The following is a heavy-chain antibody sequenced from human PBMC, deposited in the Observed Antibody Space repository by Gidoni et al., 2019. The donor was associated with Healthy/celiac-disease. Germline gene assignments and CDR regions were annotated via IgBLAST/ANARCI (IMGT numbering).Heavy chain of an antibody. D-gene: IGHD4-17*01. CDR3: ARARYGDYDYYYGMDV. V-gene: IGHV1-69*02. Sequence: EVKKPGSSVKVSCKASGGTFSSYTISWVRQAPGQGLEWMGRIIPILGIANYVQKFQGRVTITADKSTSTAYMELSSLRSEDTAVYYCARARYGDYDYYYGMDVWGQGTTVTVS. J-gene: IGHJ6*02. CDR1: GGTFSSYT. CDR2: IIPILGIA.